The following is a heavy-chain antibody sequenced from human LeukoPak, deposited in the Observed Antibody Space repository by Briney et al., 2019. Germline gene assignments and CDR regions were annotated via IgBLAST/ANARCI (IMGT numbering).Heavy chain of an antibody. CDR3: ARVGWKYYDFWSGYSTAFDI. V-gene: IGHV4-59*12. D-gene: IGHD3-3*01. CDR1: GGSISSYY. Sequence: SETLSLTCTVSGGSISSYYWSWIRQPPGKGLEWIGYIYYSGSTNYNPSLKSRVTISVDTSKNQFSLKLSSVTAADTAVYYCARVGWKYYDFWSGYSTAFDIWGQGTMVTVSS. J-gene: IGHJ3*02. CDR2: IYYSGST.